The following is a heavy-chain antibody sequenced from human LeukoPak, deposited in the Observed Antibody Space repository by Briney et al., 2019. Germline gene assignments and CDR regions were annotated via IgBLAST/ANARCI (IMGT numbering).Heavy chain of an antibody. J-gene: IGHJ3*02. CDR1: GGSISSTTYS. CDR3: ARHLNNGFDI. Sequence: SETLSLTCTVSGGSISSTTYSWGWIRQPPGKGLEWIGNISYTGNTYYNPSLKSRVTLSVDASKNQFSLKLSSVPAADTAIYYCARHLNNGFDIWGRGTMVTVSS. CDR2: ISYTGNT. V-gene: IGHV4-39*01. D-gene: IGHD2/OR15-2a*01.